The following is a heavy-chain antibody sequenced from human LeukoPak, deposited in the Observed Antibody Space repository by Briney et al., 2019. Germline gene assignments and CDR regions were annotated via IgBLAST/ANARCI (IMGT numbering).Heavy chain of an antibody. CDR2: INPNSGGT. V-gene: IGHV1-2*02. CDR3: ARDGYEQWLSNWFDP. J-gene: IGHJ5*02. CDR1: GFTFTGYY. Sequence: ASMKLSCKASGFTFTGYYIHWVRQAPGQGLEWMGWINPNSGGTNYAQKFQGRVTMTRDTSISTAYMELSRLRSDDTAVYYCARDGYEQWLSNWFDPWGQGTLVTVSS. D-gene: IGHD6-19*01.